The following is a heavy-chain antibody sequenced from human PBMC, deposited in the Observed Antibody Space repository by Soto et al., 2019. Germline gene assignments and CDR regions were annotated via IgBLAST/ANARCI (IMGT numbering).Heavy chain of an antibody. CDR1: GFSLSDYS. J-gene: IGHJ4*02. D-gene: IGHD1-26*01. CDR3: AGSSDDGRDN. Sequence: EVPLVESGGGLVKPGGSLRLSCAASGFSLSDYSMNWIRQAPGKGLEWVASISSSSSFIHYAESMKGRFTISRDNAKNSLYRQMNSLSAEATAVYYCAGSSDDGRDNWGQGTLVTVSS. V-gene: IGHV3-21*01. CDR2: ISSSSSFI.